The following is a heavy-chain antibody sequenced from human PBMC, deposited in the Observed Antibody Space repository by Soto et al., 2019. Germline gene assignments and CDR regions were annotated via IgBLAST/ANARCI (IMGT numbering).Heavy chain of an antibody. CDR1: GDSVSSNSAA. J-gene: IGHJ4*02. V-gene: IGHV6-1*01. Sequence: KQSQTLSLTCAISGDSVSSNSAAWNWIRQSPSRGLEWLGRTYYRSKWYNDYAVSVKSRITINPDTAKNQFSLQLNSVTPEDTAVYYCACGRCTNGVCYTDYWGQGTLVTVSS. CDR3: ACGRCTNGVCYTDY. D-gene: IGHD2-8*01. CDR2: TYYRSKWYN.